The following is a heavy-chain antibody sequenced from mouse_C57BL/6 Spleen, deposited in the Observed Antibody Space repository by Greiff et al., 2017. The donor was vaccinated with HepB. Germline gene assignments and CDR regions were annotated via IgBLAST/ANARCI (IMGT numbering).Heavy chain of an antibody. J-gene: IGHJ4*01. CDR2: IHPNSGST. D-gene: IGHD2-14*01. Sequence: VQLQQPGAELVKPGASVKLSCKASGYTFTSYWMHWVKQRPGQGLEWIGMIHPNSGSTNYNEKLKSKATLTVDKSSSTAYMQLSSLTSEDSAVYYCARGSTRPSWAMDYWGQGTAVTVSS. CDR1: GYTFTSYW. CDR3: ARGSTRPSWAMDY. V-gene: IGHV1-64*01.